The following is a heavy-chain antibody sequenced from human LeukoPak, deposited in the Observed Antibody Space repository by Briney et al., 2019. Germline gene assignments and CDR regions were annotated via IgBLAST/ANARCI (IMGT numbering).Heavy chain of an antibody. CDR3: TTEPVGDYYYGMDV. CDR2: IKSKTDGGTA. CDR1: GFTFSNAW. Sequence: GGSLRLSCAASGFTFSNAWMSWVRQAPGKGLEWVGRIKSKTDGGTADYAAPVKGRFTISRDDSKNTLYLQMNSLKTEDTAVYYCTTEPVGDYYYGMDVWGKGTTVTVSS. D-gene: IGHD2-2*01. V-gene: IGHV3-15*01. J-gene: IGHJ6*04.